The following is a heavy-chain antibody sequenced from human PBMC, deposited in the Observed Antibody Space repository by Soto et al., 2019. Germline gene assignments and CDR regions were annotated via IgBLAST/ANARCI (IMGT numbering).Heavy chain of an antibody. J-gene: IGHJ5*02. V-gene: IGHV3-21*01. CDR2: ISSSSSYI. CDR3: ARDVVSSSWPNWFDP. D-gene: IGHD6-13*01. CDR1: GFTFSSYS. Sequence: PGGSLRLSCAASGFTFSSYSMNWVRQAPGKGLEWVSSISSSSSYIYYADSVKGRFTISRDNAKNSLYLQMNSLRAEDTAVYYCARDVVSSSWPNWFDPWGQGTLVTVSS.